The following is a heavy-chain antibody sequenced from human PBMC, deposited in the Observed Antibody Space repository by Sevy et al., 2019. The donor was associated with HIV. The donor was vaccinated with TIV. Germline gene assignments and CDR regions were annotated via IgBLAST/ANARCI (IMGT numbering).Heavy chain of an antibody. CDR2: IYPGDSDT. CDR3: ARQDPTDDFGMDV. V-gene: IGHV5-51*01. CDR1: GYSFTSYW. D-gene: IGHD1-1*01. Sequence: GESLKISCKGSGYSFTSYWIGWVRQMPGKGLEWMGIIYPGDSDTRYSPSFQGQVTISADKSINTAYLQWSSLKAADTAMYYCARQDPTDDFGMDVWGQGTTVTVSS. J-gene: IGHJ6*02.